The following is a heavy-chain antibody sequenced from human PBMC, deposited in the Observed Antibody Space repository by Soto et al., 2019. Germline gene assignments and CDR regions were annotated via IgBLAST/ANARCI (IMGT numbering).Heavy chain of an antibody. D-gene: IGHD5-12*01. CDR2: IKQDGSEK. Sequence: GGSLRLSCAASGFTFSSYWMSWVRQAPGKGLEWVANIKQDGSEKYYVDSVKGRFTISGDNAKNSLYLQMNSLRAEDTAVYYCARDGGYSGFPYPHYWGQGTLVTVSS. CDR1: GFTFSSYW. J-gene: IGHJ4*02. V-gene: IGHV3-7*05. CDR3: ARDGGYSGFPYPHY.